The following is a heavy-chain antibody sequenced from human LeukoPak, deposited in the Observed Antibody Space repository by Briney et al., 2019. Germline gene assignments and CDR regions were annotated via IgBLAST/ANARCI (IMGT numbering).Heavy chain of an antibody. CDR2: INPNSDGT. V-gene: IGHV1-2*02. J-gene: IGHJ4*02. Sequence: GASVKVSCKASGYTFAAYYMHWVRQAPGQGLEWMGWINPNSDGTNYAQKFQGRVTMTRDTSISTAYMELSRLRSDDTAVYYCARGSSYYFDYWGQGTLVTVSS. CDR3: ARGSSYYFDY. CDR1: GYTFAAYY. D-gene: IGHD1-26*01.